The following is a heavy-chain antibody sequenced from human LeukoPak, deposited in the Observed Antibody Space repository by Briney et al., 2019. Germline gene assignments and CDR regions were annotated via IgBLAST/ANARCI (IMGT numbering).Heavy chain of an antibody. J-gene: IGHJ5*02. CDR2: IDPRGGST. CDR1: GYTFTNYC. Sequence: GASVKVSCKASGYTFTNYCMHWVRQAPGQGLEWMGVIDPRGGSTTYAQKVQGRFTMTRDTSTSTVYMELRSLNSEDTAVYYCARSHSSWYCFDPWGQGTLVTVSS. D-gene: IGHD6-13*01. V-gene: IGHV1-46*01. CDR3: ARSHSSWYCFDP.